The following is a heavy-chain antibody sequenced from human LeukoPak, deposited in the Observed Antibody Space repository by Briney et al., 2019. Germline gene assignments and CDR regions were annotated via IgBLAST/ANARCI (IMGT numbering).Heavy chain of an antibody. Sequence: SETLSLTCAVYGGSFSGYYWSWIRQPPGKGLEWIGEINHSGSTNYNPSPKSRVTISVDTSKNQFSLKLSSVTAADTAVYYCARDRAIFGVVTSWFDPWGQGTLVTVSS. V-gene: IGHV4-34*01. J-gene: IGHJ5*02. CDR2: INHSGST. CDR1: GGSFSGYY. D-gene: IGHD3-3*01. CDR3: ARDRAIFGVVTSWFDP.